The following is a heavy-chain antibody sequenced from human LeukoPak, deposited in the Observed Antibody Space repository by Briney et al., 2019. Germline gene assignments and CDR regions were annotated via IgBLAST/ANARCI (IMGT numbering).Heavy chain of an antibody. V-gene: IGHV4-59*01. CDR2: IYYSGST. CDR3: ARFVTGYYDSSGPTAFDY. Sequence: SETLPLTCTVSGGSISSYYWSWIRQPPGKGLEWIGYIYYSGSTNYNPSLKSRVTISVDTSKNQFSLKLSSVTAADTAVYYCARFVTGYYDSSGPTAFDYWGQGTLVTVSS. J-gene: IGHJ4*02. CDR1: GGSISSYY. D-gene: IGHD3-22*01.